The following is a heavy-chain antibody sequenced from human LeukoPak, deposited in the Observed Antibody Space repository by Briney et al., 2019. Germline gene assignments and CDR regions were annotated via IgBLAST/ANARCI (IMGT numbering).Heavy chain of an antibody. CDR1: GYTFTSYY. J-gene: IGHJ4*02. CDR3: ANGYCSGGSCYPDFDY. V-gene: IGHV1-46*01. D-gene: IGHD2-15*01. CDR2: INPSGGST. Sequence: EASVKVSCKASGYTFTSYYMHWVRQAPGQGLEWMGIINPSGGSTNYAQKFQGRVTMTRDTSTSTVYMELSSLRSEDTAVYYCANGYCSGGSCYPDFDYWGQGTLVTVSS.